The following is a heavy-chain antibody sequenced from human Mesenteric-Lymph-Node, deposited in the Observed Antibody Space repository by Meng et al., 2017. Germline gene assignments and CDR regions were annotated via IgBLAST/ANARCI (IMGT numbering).Heavy chain of an antibody. CDR3: ARVPAAGTSEYFQH. J-gene: IGHJ1*01. D-gene: IGHD6-13*01. CDR1: GGSISSYY. CDR2: IYYSGST. Sequence: SETLSLTCTVSGGSISSYYWSWIRQPPGQGLEWIGYIYYSGSTSYNPSLKSRVTISVDTSKNQFSLKLSSVTAADTAVYYCARVPAAGTSEYFQHWGQGTLVT. V-gene: IGHV4-59*12.